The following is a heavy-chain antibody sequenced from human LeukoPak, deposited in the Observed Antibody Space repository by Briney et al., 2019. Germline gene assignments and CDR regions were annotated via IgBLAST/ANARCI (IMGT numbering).Heavy chain of an antibody. Sequence: GGSLRLSCAASGLTFSSYGMHWVCQAPGKGLEWVAVISYDGSNKYYADSVKGRFTISRDNSKNTLYLQMNSLRAEDTAVYYCANSQLESDYWGQGTLVTVSS. CDR2: ISYDGSNK. CDR1: GLTFSSYG. CDR3: ANSQLESDY. V-gene: IGHV3-30*18. J-gene: IGHJ4*02. D-gene: IGHD1-1*01.